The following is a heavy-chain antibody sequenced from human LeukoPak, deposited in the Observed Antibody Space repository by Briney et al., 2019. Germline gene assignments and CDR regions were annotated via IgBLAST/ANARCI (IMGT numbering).Heavy chain of an antibody. Sequence: PGGSLRLSCAASGFTFSSYGMHWVRQAPGKGLEWVAFIRYDGSNKYYADSVKGRFTISRDNSKNTLYLQMNSLRAEDTAVYYCARDSSAGMVPHDWGWYFDLWGRGTLVTVSS. CDR3: ARDSSAGMVPHDWGWYFDL. V-gene: IGHV3-30*02. CDR1: GFTFSSYG. J-gene: IGHJ2*01. D-gene: IGHD6-13*01. CDR2: IRYDGSNK.